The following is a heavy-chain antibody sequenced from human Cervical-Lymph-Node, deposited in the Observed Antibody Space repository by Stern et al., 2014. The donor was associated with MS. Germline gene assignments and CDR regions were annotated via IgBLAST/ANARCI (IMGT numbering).Heavy chain of an antibody. Sequence: EVQLVESGAEVKKPGESLKISCQGSAYTFTNFWIAWVRQVPGKGLEWMGLMHPRDSDIDYSPSFQGHVTISVDKSISTAYLQWSSLKPSDTAMYYCARFHSNSGLDFWGQGTLVTVSS. CDR1: AYTFTNFW. J-gene: IGHJ4*02. CDR3: ARFHSNSGLDF. V-gene: IGHV5-51*03. D-gene: IGHD6-6*01. CDR2: MHPRDSDI.